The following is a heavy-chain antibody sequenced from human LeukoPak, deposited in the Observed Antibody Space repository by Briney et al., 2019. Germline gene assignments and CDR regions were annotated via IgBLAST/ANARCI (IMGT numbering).Heavy chain of an antibody. CDR1: GFTFSSYW. CDR3: ARDGIAVAGTEYYFDY. J-gene: IGHJ4*02. CDR2: IKQDGSEK. Sequence: GGSLRLSCAASGFTFSSYWMSWVRQAPGKGLEWVANIKQDGSEKYYVDSVKGRFTISRDNAKNSLYLQMNSLRAEDTAVYYCARDGIAVAGTEYYFDYWGQGTLVTVSS. V-gene: IGHV3-7*01. D-gene: IGHD6-19*01.